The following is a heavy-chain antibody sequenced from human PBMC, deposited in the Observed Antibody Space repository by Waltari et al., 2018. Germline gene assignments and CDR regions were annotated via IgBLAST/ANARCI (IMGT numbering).Heavy chain of an antibody. V-gene: IGHV5-10-1*01. CDR1: GYDFSTYW. CDR3: ARTSTRDFYYMDV. Sequence: EVQLVQSGAEVKKPGESLRISCEGSGYDFSTYWITWVRHMPGKGLEWMGRIDPSDSYTNYSPSFRGHVTISVDRSISTAYIQWSGLRASDTAIYYCARTSTRDFYYMDVWGKGTTVTVSS. J-gene: IGHJ6*03. CDR2: IDPSDSYT. D-gene: IGHD1-1*01.